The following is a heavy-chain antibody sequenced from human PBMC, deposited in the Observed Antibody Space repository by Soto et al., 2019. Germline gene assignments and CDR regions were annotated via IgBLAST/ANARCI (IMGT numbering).Heavy chain of an antibody. J-gene: IGHJ5*02. Sequence: QVQLVESGGGVVQPGRSLRLSCAASGFTFSSYAMHWVRQAPGKGLEWVAVISYDGSNKYYADSVKGRFTISRNNSKNTLYLQMNRLSAEDTAVYYCERDPSRLANDILTGSRWFDRWVLGTLVTVSS. D-gene: IGHD3-9*01. CDR3: ERDPSRLANDILTGSRWFDR. CDR1: GFTFSSYA. V-gene: IGHV3-30-3*01. CDR2: ISYDGSNK.